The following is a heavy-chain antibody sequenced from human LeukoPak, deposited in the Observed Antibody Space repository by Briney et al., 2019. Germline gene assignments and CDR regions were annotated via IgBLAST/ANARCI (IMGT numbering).Heavy chain of an antibody. D-gene: IGHD2-15*01. Sequence: GGSLRLSCAASGFTFSSYWMSWVRQAPGKGLEWVANIKQDGSEKYYVDSVKGRFTISRDNAKNSLYLQMNSLRAEDTAVYYCARVGEYCSGGSCYFNWFDPWGQGTLVTVSS. CDR2: IKQDGSEK. CDR1: GFTFSSYW. J-gene: IGHJ5*02. V-gene: IGHV3-7*01. CDR3: ARVGEYCSGGSCYFNWFDP.